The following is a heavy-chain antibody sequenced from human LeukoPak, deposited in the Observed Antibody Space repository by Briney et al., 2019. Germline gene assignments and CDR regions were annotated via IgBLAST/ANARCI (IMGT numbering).Heavy chain of an antibody. V-gene: IGHV1-24*01. D-gene: IGHD3-22*01. J-gene: IGHJ4*02. CDR2: FDPEDGET. Sequence: ASVTVSCKVSGYTLTELSMHWVRQAPGKGLEWMGGFDPEDGETIYAQKFQGRVTITEDTSTDTAYMELSSLRSEDTAVYYCATGVVGSSGYYLVNFDYWGQGTLVTVSS. CDR3: ATGVVGSSGYYLVNFDY. CDR1: GYTLTELS.